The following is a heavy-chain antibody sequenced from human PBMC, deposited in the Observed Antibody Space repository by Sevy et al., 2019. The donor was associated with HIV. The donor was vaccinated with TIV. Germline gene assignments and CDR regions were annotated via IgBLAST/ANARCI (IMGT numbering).Heavy chain of an antibody. CDR1: GFSLSTSGVG. V-gene: IGHV2-5*02. J-gene: IGHJ3*02. CDR3: GHRGSSSWYHGGAFDI. Sequence: SGPTLVNPTQTLTLTCTFSGFSLSTSGVGVGWIRQPPGKALEWLALIYWDDDKRYSPSLKSRLTITKETSKNQVVLTMTNIDPVDTATYYCGHRGSSSWYHGGAFDIWGQGTMVTVSS. CDR2: IYWDDDK. D-gene: IGHD6-13*01.